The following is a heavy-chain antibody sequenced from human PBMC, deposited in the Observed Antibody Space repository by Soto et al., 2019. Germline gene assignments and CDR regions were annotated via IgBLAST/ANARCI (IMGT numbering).Heavy chain of an antibody. CDR1: GFTFSSYA. CDR3: AKSRVFIGAIVTLLDS. Sequence: EVQLLESGGGLVQPGGSLTLSCATSGFTFSSYAMVWVRQAEKKGLEWVASISNNGDTAYYADSVKGRFTISRGNSENTLYLQMNGLRADDTALYFCAKSRVFIGAIVTLLDSWGQGTQVTVSS. D-gene: IGHD3-16*02. V-gene: IGHV3-23*01. J-gene: IGHJ4*02. CDR2: ISNNGDTA.